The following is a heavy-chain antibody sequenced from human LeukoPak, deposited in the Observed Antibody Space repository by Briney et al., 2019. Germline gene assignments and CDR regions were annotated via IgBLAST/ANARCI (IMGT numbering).Heavy chain of an antibody. CDR1: GGSFSGYY. J-gene: IGHJ6*02. V-gene: IGHV4-34*01. CDR2: INHSGST. Sequence: SETLSLTCAVYGGSFSGYYWSWIRQPPGKGLEWIGEINHSGSTNYNPSLKSRVTISADTSKNQFSLKLSSVTAADTAVYYCARGRGSSGYYVNYYYYGMDVWGQGTTVTVSS. CDR3: ARGRGSSGYYVNYYYYGMDV. D-gene: IGHD3-22*01.